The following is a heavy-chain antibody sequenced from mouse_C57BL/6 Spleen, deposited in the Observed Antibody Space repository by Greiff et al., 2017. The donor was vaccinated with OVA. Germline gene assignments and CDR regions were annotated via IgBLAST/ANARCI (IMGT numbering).Heavy chain of an antibody. D-gene: IGHD2-1*01. CDR2: IYPGDGDT. J-gene: IGHJ4*01. V-gene: IGHV1-82*01. CDR1: GYAFSSSW. CDR3: ARDGNYGFYAMDY. Sequence: VMLVESGPELVKPGASVKISCKASGYAFSSSWMNWVKQRPGKGLEWIGRIYPGDGDTNYNGKFKGKATLTADKSSSTAYMQLSSLTSEDSAVYFCARDGNYGFYAMDYWGQGTSVTVSS.